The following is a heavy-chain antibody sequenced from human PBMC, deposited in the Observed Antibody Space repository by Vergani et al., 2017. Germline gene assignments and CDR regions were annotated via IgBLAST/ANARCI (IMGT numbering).Heavy chain of an antibody. CDR1: GFTFSNAW. Sequence: EVQLVESGGGLVKPGGSLRLSCAASGFTFSNAWMSWVRQAPGKGLEWVSAISGSGGSTYYADSVKGRFTISRDNSKNTLYLQMNSLRAEDTAVYYCARRLGVNYYYGMDVWGQGTTVTVSS. J-gene: IGHJ6*02. D-gene: IGHD3-10*01. CDR3: ARRLGVNYYYGMDV. CDR2: ISGSGGST. V-gene: IGHV3-23*04.